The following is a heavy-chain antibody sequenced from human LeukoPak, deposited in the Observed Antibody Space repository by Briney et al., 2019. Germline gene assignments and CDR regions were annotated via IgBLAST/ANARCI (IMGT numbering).Heavy chain of an antibody. Sequence: SETLSLTCTVSGGSISSYYWSWIRQPAGKGLEWIGRIYTSGSTNYNPSLKSRVTMSVDTSKNQFSLKLSSVTAADTAVYYCARGLAYCGGDCPYYFDYWGQGTLVTVSS. CDR3: ARGLAYCGGDCPYYFDY. CDR1: GGSISSYY. CDR2: IYTSGST. V-gene: IGHV4-4*07. D-gene: IGHD2-21*02. J-gene: IGHJ4*02.